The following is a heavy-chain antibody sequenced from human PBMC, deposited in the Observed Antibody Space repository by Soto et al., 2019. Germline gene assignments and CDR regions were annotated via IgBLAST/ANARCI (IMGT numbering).Heavy chain of an antibody. J-gene: IGHJ4*02. V-gene: IGHV3-33*01. D-gene: IGHD5-12*01. Sequence: QVQLVESGGGVVQPGRSLRLSCAASGFTFSSYGMHWVRQAPGKGLEWVAVIWYDGSNKYYADSVKGRFTISRDNSKNTLYLQINSLRAEDTAVYYCARSGYSGYDSAEPDYWGQGTLVTVSS. CDR3: ARSGYSGYDSAEPDY. CDR1: GFTFSSYG. CDR2: IWYDGSNK.